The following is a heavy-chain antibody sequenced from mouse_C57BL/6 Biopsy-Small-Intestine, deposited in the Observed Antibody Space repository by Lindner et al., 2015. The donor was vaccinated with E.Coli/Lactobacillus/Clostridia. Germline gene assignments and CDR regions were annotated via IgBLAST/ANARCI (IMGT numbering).Heavy chain of an antibody. CDR3: ARSGYSNLYYAMDY. CDR1: GYSFTGYF. V-gene: IGHV1-20*01. CDR2: INPYNGDT. Sequence: VQLQESGPELVKPGDSVKISCKASGYSFTGYFMNWVMQSHGKSLEWIGRINPYNGDTFYNQKFQGKATLTVDKSSSTAHMELRSLTSEDSAVYYCARSGYSNLYYAMDYWGQGTSVTVSS. J-gene: IGHJ4*01. D-gene: IGHD2-5*01.